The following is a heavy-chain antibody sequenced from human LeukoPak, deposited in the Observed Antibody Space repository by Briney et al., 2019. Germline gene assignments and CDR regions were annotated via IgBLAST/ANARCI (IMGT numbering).Heavy chain of an antibody. CDR3: ARGRHPHSGSSPVVD. CDR1: GYSNSSGNY. Sequence: SETLSLTCTVSGYSNSSGNYWGWIRQPPGKGLEWMGSIDHSGSIYYNPSLKSRVTISVDTSKNQLSLKLSSVTAADTAVYYCARGRHPHSGSSPVVDWGPGTLVTVSS. D-gene: IGHD1-26*01. J-gene: IGHJ4*02. CDR2: IDHSGSI. V-gene: IGHV4-38-2*02.